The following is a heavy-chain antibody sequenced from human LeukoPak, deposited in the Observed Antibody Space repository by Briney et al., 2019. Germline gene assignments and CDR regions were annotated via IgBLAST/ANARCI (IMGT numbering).Heavy chain of an antibody. J-gene: IGHJ4*02. V-gene: IGHV4-39*07. CDR3: SRENGAFSPFGY. Sequence: SETLSLTCTVSGGSISSSGYYWGWIRQPPGQGLEWIGEISLSGLTNYNPSLKSRVTMALDKSKNHLSLNLTSVTAADTAVYYCSRENGAFSPFGYWGQGTLVTVPS. D-gene: IGHD3-10*01. CDR1: GGSISSSGYY. CDR2: ISLSGLT.